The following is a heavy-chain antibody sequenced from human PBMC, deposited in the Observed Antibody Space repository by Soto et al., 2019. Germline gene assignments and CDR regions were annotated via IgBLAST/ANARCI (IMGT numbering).Heavy chain of an antibody. J-gene: IGHJ3*02. D-gene: IGHD1-26*01. CDR2: ISGSGGST. V-gene: IGHV3-23*01. CDR1: GLTFSSYA. Sequence: AGGSLRLSCAASGLTFSSYAMSWVRQAPGKGLEWVSAISGSGGSTYYADSVKGRFTISRDNSKNTLYLQMNSLRAEDTAVYYCAKDGLRYRRAFDIWGQGTMVTVSS. CDR3: AKDGLRYRRAFDI.